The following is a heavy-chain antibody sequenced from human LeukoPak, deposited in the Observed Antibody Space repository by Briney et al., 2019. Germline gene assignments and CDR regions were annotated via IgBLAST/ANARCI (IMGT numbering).Heavy chain of an antibody. Sequence: GGSLRLSCATSGFTFSNCWMTGVRQAPGKGLEWVANINRGGSDKYYMASVQGRFTLPRDNAQNSLSLQMTSLRAEDTAVYFCARAIEGAYDLWGQGTLVTVSS. J-gene: IGHJ4*02. V-gene: IGHV3-7*04. CDR3: ARAIEGAYDL. CDR1: GFTFSNCW. D-gene: IGHD5-12*01. CDR2: INRGGSDK.